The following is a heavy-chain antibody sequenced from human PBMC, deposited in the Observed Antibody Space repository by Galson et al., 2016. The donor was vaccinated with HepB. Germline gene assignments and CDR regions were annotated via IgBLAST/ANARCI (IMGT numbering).Heavy chain of an antibody. CDR3: ARDGPNKLTWGGRYFYYGMDV. CDR2: ISYDGRNQ. Sequence: SVRLSCAASGFTFSGYVAHWVRQAPGKGLEWVAVISYDGRNQYYADSVKGRFTISRDNSKNTLYPQMNSLRAEDTAVYYCARDGPNKLTWGGRYFYYGMDVWGQGTTVTVSS. CDR1: GFTFSGYV. D-gene: IGHD3-10*01. V-gene: IGHV3-30*04. J-gene: IGHJ6*02.